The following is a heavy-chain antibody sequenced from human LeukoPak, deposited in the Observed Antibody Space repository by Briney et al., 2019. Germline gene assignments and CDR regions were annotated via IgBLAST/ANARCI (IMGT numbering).Heavy chain of an antibody. CDR3: AKDQSSGYYKTFDY. J-gene: IGHJ4*02. V-gene: IGHV3-21*01. CDR1: GFTFSSYS. D-gene: IGHD3-22*01. CDR2: ISSSSSYI. Sequence: GGSLRLSCAASGFTFSSYSLNWVRQAPGKGLEWVSSISSSSSYIYYADSVRGRFTISRDNAKNSLYLQMNSLRAEDTAVYYCAKDQSSGYYKTFDYWGQGTLVTVSS.